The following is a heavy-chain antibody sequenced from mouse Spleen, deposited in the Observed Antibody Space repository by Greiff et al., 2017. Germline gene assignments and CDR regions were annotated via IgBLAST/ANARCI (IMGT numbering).Heavy chain of an antibody. CDR2: INPSTGYT. J-gene: IGHJ2*01. D-gene: IGHD2-2*01. V-gene: IGHV1-7*01. CDR3: ARGLRPYYFDY. CDR1: GYTFTSYW. Sequence: VQLVESGAELAKPGASVKMSCKASGYTFTSYWMHWVKQRPGQGLEWIGYINPSTGYTEYNQKFKDKATLTADKSSSTAYMQLSSLTSEDSAVYYCARGLRPYYFDYWGQGTTLTVSS.